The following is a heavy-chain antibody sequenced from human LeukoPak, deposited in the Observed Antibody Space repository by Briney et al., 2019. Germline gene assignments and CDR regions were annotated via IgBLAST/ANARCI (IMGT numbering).Heavy chain of an antibody. CDR2: IYYSGST. V-gene: IGHV4-59*01. Sequence: SETLSLTCTVSGGSISSYYWSSIRQPPGKGLEWIGYIYYSGSTNYNPSLKSRVTISVDTSKNQFSLKLSAVTAADTAVYYCARRAVIRALDYWGQGTLVTVSS. CDR3: ARRAVIRALDY. J-gene: IGHJ4*02. CDR1: GGSISSYY. D-gene: IGHD6-19*01.